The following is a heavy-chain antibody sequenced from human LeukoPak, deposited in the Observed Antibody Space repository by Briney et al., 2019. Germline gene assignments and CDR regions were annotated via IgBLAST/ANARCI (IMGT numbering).Heavy chain of an antibody. D-gene: IGHD3-22*01. V-gene: IGHV3-23*01. CDR2: ISGSGGST. Sequence: GGSLRLSCAASGFTFSSYAMSWVRQAPGKGLEWVSAISGSGGSTYYADSVKGRFTISRDNSKNTLYLQMNSLRAEDTAVYYCAKLPYYDSSGYPYGNYGMDVWGQGTTVTVSS. J-gene: IGHJ6*02. CDR1: GFTFSSYA. CDR3: AKLPYYDSSGYPYGNYGMDV.